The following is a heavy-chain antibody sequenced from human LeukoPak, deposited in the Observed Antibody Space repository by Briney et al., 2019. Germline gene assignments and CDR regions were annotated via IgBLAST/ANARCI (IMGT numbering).Heavy chain of an antibody. CDR3: AREGNCGGDCYFFDY. CDR1: GFTFSSYW. CDR2: INSDGSST. V-gene: IGHV3-74*01. Sequence: GGSLRLSCAASGFTFSSYWMHWVRQAPGKGLVWVSRINSDGSSTSYADSVKGRFTISRDNAKNTLYLQMNSLRAGDTAVYYCAREGNCGGDCYFFDYWGQGTLVTVSS. J-gene: IGHJ4*02. D-gene: IGHD2-21*02.